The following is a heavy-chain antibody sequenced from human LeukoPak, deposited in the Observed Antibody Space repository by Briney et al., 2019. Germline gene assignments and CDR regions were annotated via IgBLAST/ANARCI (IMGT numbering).Heavy chain of an antibody. J-gene: IGHJ3*02. CDR1: GFTFSSYG. V-gene: IGHV3-21*01. CDR2: ISSSSSYI. CDR3: ARGYYDSSGYYSDAFDI. D-gene: IGHD3-22*01. Sequence: GGSLRLSCAASGFTFSSYGMSWVRQAPGKGLEWVSSISSSSSYIYYADSVKGRFTISRDNAKNSLYLQMNSLRAEDTAVYYCARGYYDSSGYYSDAFDIWGQGTMVTVSS.